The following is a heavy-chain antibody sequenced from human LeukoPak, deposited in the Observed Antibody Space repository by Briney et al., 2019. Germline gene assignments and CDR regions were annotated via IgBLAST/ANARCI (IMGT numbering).Heavy chain of an antibody. Sequence: GGSLRLSCAASGFTFSSYTMHWVCQAPGKGLEWVAVISYDGSNKYYADSVKGRFTISRDNSKNTLYLQMNSLRAEDTAVYYCARVKGSSTFDYWGQGTLVTVSS. CDR1: GFTFSSYT. CDR2: ISYDGSNK. D-gene: IGHD2-2*01. J-gene: IGHJ4*02. CDR3: ARVKGSSTFDY. V-gene: IGHV3-30-3*01.